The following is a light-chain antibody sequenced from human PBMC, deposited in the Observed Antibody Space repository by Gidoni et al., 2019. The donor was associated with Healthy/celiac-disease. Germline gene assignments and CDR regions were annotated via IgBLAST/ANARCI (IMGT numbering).Light chain of an antibody. CDR3: MQALQTPT. CDR1: QSLLHSNGYNY. CDR2: LGS. Sequence: DIVMTKSPLSLPVTPGEPASISCRSSQSLLHSNGYNYLDWYLQKPGQSPQLLIYLGSNRASGVPDRFSGSGSGTYFTLKISRVEAEDVGVYYCMQALQTPTFGGXTKVEIK. V-gene: IGKV2-28*01. J-gene: IGKJ4*01.